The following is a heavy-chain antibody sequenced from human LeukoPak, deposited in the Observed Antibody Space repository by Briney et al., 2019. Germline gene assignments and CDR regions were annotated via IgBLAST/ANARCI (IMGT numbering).Heavy chain of an antibody. J-gene: IGHJ3*02. CDR2: IYYSGST. CDR3: ARRRRVDCSGGSCYSVRGAVDI. V-gene: IGHV4-39*01. D-gene: IGHD2-15*01. Sequence: SETLSLTCTVSGGSISSSSYYWGWIRQPPGKGLEWIGSIYYSGSTYYNPSLKSRVTISVDTSKNQFSLKLSSVTAADTAVYYCARRRRVDCSGGSCYSVRGAVDIWGQGTMVTVSS. CDR1: GGSISSSSYY.